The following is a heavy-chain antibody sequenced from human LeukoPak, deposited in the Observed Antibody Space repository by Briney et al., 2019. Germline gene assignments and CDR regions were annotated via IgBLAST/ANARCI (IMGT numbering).Heavy chain of an antibody. J-gene: IGHJ4*02. CDR3: AKGPLPRIDY. CDR1: GFTVSNSY. V-gene: IGHV3-66*01. CDR2: IYSGGST. Sequence: GGSLRLSCAASGFTVSNSYMSWVRQAPGKGLECVSLIYSGGSTYHADSVKGRFTISRDNSKNTLYLQMNSLRAEDTAVYYCAKGPLPRIDYWGQGTLVTVSS.